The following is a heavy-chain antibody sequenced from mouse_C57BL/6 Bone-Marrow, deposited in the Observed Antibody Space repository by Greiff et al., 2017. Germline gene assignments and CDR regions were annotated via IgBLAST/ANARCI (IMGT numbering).Heavy chain of an antibody. Sequence: LKESGAELVRPGSSVTLSFKDSYFAFMASAMHWVKQRPGHGLEWIGSFTMYSDATEYSENFKGKATLTANTSSSTAYMELSSLTSEDSAVYYCASGDYGRLYAMDYWGQGTSVTVAS. J-gene: IGHJ4*01. D-gene: IGHD1-1*02. CDR2: FTMYSDAT. CDR3: ASGDYGRLYAMDY. CDR1: YFAFMASA. V-gene: IGHV1-49*01.